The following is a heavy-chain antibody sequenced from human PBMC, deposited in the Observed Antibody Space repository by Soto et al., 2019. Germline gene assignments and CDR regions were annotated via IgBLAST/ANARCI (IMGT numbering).Heavy chain of an antibody. Sequence: ASVKVSCKASGYTFVNYGIAWVRQAPGQGLDWMGWIHSYNGNTKYAPSLQGRVTMTSDTSTSTATMELINLTSDDTAMYYCARVYLDSCGFRLGGGYWGQGTLVTFSS. CDR2: IHSYNGNT. J-gene: IGHJ4*02. D-gene: IGHD3-22*01. CDR3: ARVYLDSCGFRLGGGY. CDR1: GYTFVNYG. V-gene: IGHV1-18*01.